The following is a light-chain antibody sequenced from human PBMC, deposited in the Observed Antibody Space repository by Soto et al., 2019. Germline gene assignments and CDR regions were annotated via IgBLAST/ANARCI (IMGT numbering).Light chain of an antibody. CDR2: GNN. CDR3: QSYDSSLSASEV. Sequence: QSVLTQPPSMSGAPGQRVTISCTGSSSNIGAGFDVHWYQQVPGTAPKLLIYGNNNRPSGVPDRFSGSKSGTSAFLAITGLQAEDEADYYCQSYDSSLSASEVFGTGTKVTVL. J-gene: IGLJ1*01. V-gene: IGLV1-40*01. CDR1: SSNIGAGFD.